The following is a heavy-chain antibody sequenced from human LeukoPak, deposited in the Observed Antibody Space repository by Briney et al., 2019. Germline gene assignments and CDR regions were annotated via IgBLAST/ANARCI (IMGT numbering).Heavy chain of an antibody. J-gene: IGHJ4*02. CDR2: ISSSSSYI. V-gene: IGHV3-21*01. Sequence: TGGCLRLSCAASVFTFSSYSMNWVRQAPWKGREWVSSISSSSSYIYYADSVKGRFTISRDNAKNSLYLQMNSLRAEDTAVYYCAKDLCSSTSCYGIFDYWGQGTLVTVSS. CDR1: VFTFSSYS. D-gene: IGHD2-2*01. CDR3: AKDLCSSTSCYGIFDY.